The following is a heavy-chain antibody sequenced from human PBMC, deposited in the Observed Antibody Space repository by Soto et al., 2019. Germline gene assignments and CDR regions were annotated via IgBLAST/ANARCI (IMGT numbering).Heavy chain of an antibody. Sequence: ASVKVSCKASGCTFTSYDINWVRQATGQGLEWMGWMNPNSGNTGYAQKFQGRVTMTRNTSISTAYMELSSLRSEDTAVYYCARAGYYDFWSGSWGVWGQGTTVTVSS. CDR1: GCTFTSYD. CDR2: MNPNSGNT. D-gene: IGHD3-3*01. J-gene: IGHJ6*02. CDR3: ARAGYYDFWSGSWGV. V-gene: IGHV1-8*01.